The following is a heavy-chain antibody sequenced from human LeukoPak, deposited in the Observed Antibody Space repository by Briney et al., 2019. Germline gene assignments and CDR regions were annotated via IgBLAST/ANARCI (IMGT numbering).Heavy chain of an antibody. Sequence: ASVKVSCRASGYTFIGFYIHWVRQAPGQGLEWLGWINPNNGGTNYAQNFQGRVTMTTDTSTSTAYMDLNSLRPDDTAVYYCARAYGSGSSNYYYYMDVWGKGTTVTISS. D-gene: IGHD3-10*01. CDR3: ARAYGSGSSNYYYYMDV. CDR1: GYTFIGFY. V-gene: IGHV1-2*02. CDR2: INPNNGGT. J-gene: IGHJ6*03.